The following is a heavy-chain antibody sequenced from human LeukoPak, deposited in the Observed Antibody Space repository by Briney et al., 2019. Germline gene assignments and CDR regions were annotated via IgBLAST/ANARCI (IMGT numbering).Heavy chain of an antibody. D-gene: IGHD1-1*01. CDR3: AGEGTAGTNLNWFDP. V-gene: IGHV4-31*03. CDR1: GGSISSGGYY. Sequence: SETLSLTCTVSGGSISSGGYYWSWIRQHPGKGLEWIGYIYYSGSTYYNPSLKSRVTISVDTSKNQFSLKLSSVTAADTAVYYCAGEGTAGTNLNWFDPWGQGTLVTVSS. CDR2: IYYSGST. J-gene: IGHJ5*02.